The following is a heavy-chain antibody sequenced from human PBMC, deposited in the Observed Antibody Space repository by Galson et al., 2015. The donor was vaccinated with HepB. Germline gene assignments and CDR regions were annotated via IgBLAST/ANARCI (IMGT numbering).Heavy chain of an antibody. D-gene: IGHD3-10*01. CDR2: INPNSGGT. CDR3: ARDMASRMQYYNYYGMDV. Sequence: SVKVSCKASEYTFTGYYIHWVRQAPGQGLEWMGRINPNSGGTKYAQKFQGRVTMTRDTSSSTAYMELSRLTSDDTAVYFCARDMASRMQYYNYYGMDVWGQGTTVTVS. J-gene: IGHJ6*02. V-gene: IGHV1-2*06. CDR1: EYTFTGYY.